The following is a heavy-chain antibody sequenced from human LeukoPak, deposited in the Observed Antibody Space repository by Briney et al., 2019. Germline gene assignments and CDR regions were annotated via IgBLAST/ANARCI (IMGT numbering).Heavy chain of an antibody. CDR3: ARGVRAGGYPYFDA. V-gene: IGHV4-59*01. CDR2: IYNSGST. CDR1: GGSIGSYY. J-gene: IGHJ4*02. D-gene: IGHD5-12*01. Sequence: SETLSLTCTVSGGSIGSYYWSWIRQPPGKGLEWIAYIYNSGSTNYNPSLGSRVTISVDTSKNQFSLKLTSVTAADTAVYFCARGVRAGGYPYFDAWGQGTLVSVSS.